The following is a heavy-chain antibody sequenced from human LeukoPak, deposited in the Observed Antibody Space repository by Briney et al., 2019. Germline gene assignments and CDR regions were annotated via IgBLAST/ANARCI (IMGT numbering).Heavy chain of an antibody. J-gene: IGHJ3*02. V-gene: IGHV4-59*01. CDR2: IYYSGST. Sequence: SETLSLTCTVSGGSISSYYWSWIRQPPGKGLEWIGYIYYSGSTNYNPSIKSRVTISVDTSKNQFSLRLSSVTAADTAVYYCARGATTTVTTSGFAFDIWGQGTMVTVSS. CDR1: GGSISSYY. D-gene: IGHD4-17*01. CDR3: ARGATTTVTTSGFAFDI.